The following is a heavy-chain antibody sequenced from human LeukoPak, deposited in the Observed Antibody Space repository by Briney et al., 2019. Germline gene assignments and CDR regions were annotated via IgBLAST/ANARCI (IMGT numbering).Heavy chain of an antibody. CDR3: ARDQDSSGWYGYYFDY. CDR2: ISYDGSNK. D-gene: IGHD6-19*01. V-gene: IGHV3-30-3*01. J-gene: IGHJ4*02. CDR1: GFTFSSYA. Sequence: PGGSLRLSCAASGFTFSSYAMHWVRQAPGKGLEWVAVISYDGSNKYYADSVKGRFTISRDNSKNTLYLQMKSLRAEDTAVYYCARDQDSSGWYGYYFDYWGQGTLVTVSS.